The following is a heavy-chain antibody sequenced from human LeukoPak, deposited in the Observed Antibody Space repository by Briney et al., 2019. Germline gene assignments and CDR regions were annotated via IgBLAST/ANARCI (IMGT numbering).Heavy chain of an antibody. CDR2: INPGDSDT. D-gene: IGHD3-10*01. Sequence: GESLKISCQASGYSLTSSWIGWARQMPGKGLEGMAIINPGDSDTRYSPSFQGQVTISADKSISTVYLQWGSLKASDTAMYYCARQPGAGWFDPWGQGTLVTVSS. J-gene: IGHJ5*02. CDR1: GYSLTSSW. V-gene: IGHV5-51*01. CDR3: ARQPGAGWFDP.